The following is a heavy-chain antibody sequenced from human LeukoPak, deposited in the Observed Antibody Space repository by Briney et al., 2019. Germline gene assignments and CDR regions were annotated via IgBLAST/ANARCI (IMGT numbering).Heavy chain of an antibody. D-gene: IGHD3-10*01. J-gene: IGHJ4*02. CDR3: ARCGDGLPCDFDY. CDR1: GGSISSNSYY. CDR2: IYYSGST. V-gene: IGHV4-39*01. Sequence: SETLSLTCAVSGGSISSNSYYWGWIRQPPGKGLEWIGSIYYSGSTYYNPSLKSRVTISVDTSKNQFSLKLSSVTAADTAVYYCARCGDGLPCDFDYWGQGTLVTVSS.